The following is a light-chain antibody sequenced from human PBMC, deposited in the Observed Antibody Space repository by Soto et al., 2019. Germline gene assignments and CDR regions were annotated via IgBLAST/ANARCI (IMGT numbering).Light chain of an antibody. J-gene: IGKJ4*01. Sequence: EIVMTQSPATLSVSPGERATLSCRASQSVSSNLAWYQQKPGQAPRLLIYGASTRATGIPARFSGSGSGTEFTLTISSLPSEDFAVYYRQQYNNWPSLFGGGTKVEIK. CDR3: QQYNNWPSL. V-gene: IGKV3-15*01. CDR2: GAS. CDR1: QSVSSN.